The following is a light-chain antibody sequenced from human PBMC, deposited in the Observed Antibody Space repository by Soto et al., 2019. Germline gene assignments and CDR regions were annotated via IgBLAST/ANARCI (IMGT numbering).Light chain of an antibody. CDR3: SSFTSNSTLL. CDR2: EVT. Sequence: QSALTQPPSVSGSPGQSVTISCTGTSSDVGSYNRVSWYQQPPGSAPKLVIYEVTNRPSGVPDRFSGSKSGNTASLTISGLQAEDEADFYCSSFTSNSTLLFGGGTKLTVL. V-gene: IGLV2-18*02. CDR1: SSDVGSYNR. J-gene: IGLJ2*01.